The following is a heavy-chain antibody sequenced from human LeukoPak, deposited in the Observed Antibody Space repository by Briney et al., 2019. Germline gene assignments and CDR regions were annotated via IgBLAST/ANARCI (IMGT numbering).Heavy chain of an antibody. CDR3: AREYYYDSSGYYYVIDY. CDR1: GGTFSSYA. CDR2: IIPIFGTA. Sequence: SVKVSCKAPGGTFSSYAISWVRQAPGQGLEWMGRIIPIFGTANYAQKFQGRVTITTDESTSTAYMELSSLRSEDTAVYYCAREYYYDSSGYYYVIDYWGQGTLVTVSS. D-gene: IGHD3-22*01. J-gene: IGHJ4*02. V-gene: IGHV1-69*05.